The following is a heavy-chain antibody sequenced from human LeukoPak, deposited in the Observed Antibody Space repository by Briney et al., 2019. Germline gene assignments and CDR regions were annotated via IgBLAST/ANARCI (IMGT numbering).Heavy chain of an antibody. CDR3: ARPSGYSYGPHAFDI. J-gene: IGHJ3*02. CDR1: GGSISSGDYY. D-gene: IGHD5-18*01. CDR2: IYYSGST. Sequence: SQTLSLTCTVSGGSISSGDYYWGWIRQPPGKGLEWIGSIYYSGSTYYNPSLKSRVTISVDTSKNQFSLKLSSVTAADTAVYYCARPSGYSYGPHAFDIWGQGTMVTVSS. V-gene: IGHV4-39*07.